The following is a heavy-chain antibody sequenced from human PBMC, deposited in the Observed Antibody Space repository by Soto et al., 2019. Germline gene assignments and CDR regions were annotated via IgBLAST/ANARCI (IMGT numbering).Heavy chain of an antibody. CDR2: ISASGDQT. CDR3: TKVLSPLILTTNFDS. V-gene: IGHV3-23*01. J-gene: IGHJ4*02. Sequence: GGSLRLSCAASGFTFSSYGMHWVRQAPGKGLDWVSGISASGDQTFYADSVRGRFTISRDTSENTLYLQMSSLRVEDTAVYYCTKVLSPLILTTNFDSWGQGTLVTVSS. D-gene: IGHD3-22*01. CDR1: GFTFSSYG.